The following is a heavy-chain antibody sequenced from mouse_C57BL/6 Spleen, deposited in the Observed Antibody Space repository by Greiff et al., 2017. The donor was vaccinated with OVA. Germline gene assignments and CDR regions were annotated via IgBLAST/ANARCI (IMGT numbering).Heavy chain of an antibody. D-gene: IGHD1-3*01. J-gene: IGHJ3*01. CDR2: ISDGGSYT. Sequence: EVHLVESGGGLVKPGGSLKLSCAASGFTFCSYAMSWVRQTPEKRLEWVATISDGGSYTYYPDNVKGRFTISRDNAKNNLYLQMSHLKSEDTAMYYCARDKVRFAYWGQGTLVTVSA. V-gene: IGHV5-4*01. CDR3: ARDKVRFAY. CDR1: GFTFCSYA.